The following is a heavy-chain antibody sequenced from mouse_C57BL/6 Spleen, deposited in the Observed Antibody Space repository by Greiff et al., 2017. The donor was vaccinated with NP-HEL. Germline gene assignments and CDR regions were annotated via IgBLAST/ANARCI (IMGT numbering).Heavy chain of an antibody. CDR1: GYTFTSYT. CDR2: INPSSGYT. J-gene: IGHJ4*01. D-gene: IGHD1-1*01. V-gene: IGHV1-4*01. CDR3: ARSLTTVVAGVDY. Sequence: VQLQQSGAELARPGASVKMSCKASGYTFTSYTMHWVKQRPGQGLEWIGYINPSSGYTKYNQKFKDKATLTADKSSSTAYMQLSSLTSEDSAVYYCARSLTTVVAGVDYWGQGTSVTVSS.